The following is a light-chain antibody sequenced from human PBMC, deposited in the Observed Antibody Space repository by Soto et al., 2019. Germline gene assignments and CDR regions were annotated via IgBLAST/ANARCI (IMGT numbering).Light chain of an antibody. CDR1: QSISSW. CDR3: QHYKTYSRT. CDR2: KAS. J-gene: IGKJ1*01. Sequence: DIQMTQSPSTLSASVGDRVTITCRASQSISSWLAWYQQKPGKAPNLLIYKASSLESGVPSRFSGSGSGTEFTLTISSLQPDDFATYYCQHYKTYSRTFGQGTKVDI. V-gene: IGKV1-5*03.